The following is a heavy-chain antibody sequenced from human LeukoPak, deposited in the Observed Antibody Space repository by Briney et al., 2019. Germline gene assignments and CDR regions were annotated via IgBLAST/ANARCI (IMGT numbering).Heavy chain of an antibody. CDR2: IIPILGIA. V-gene: IGHV1-69*02. Sequence: GASVKVSCKASGGAFSSYTISWVRQAPGQGLEWMGRIIPILGIANYAQKFQGRVTITADKSTSTAYMELSSLRSEDTAVYYCARAGGRDGFCSGYLDYWCQGTLVTVSS. CDR3: ARAGGRDGFCSGYLDY. D-gene: IGHD3-3*01. CDR1: GGAFSSYT. J-gene: IGHJ4*02.